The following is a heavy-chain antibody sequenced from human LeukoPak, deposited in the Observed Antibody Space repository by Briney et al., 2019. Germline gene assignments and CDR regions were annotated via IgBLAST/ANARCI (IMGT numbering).Heavy chain of an antibody. CDR1: GFTFSNYN. Sequence: PGGSLRLSCAASGFTFSNYNMNWVRQAPGKGQEWVSYISSSSSTIYYADSVKGRFTITRDNAKNSLFLQMNSLRVEDTAVYYCARDEYPYGSGSTFDYWGQGTLVTVSS. J-gene: IGHJ4*02. CDR3: ARDEYPYGSGSTFDY. V-gene: IGHV3-48*04. CDR2: ISSSSSTI. D-gene: IGHD3-10*01.